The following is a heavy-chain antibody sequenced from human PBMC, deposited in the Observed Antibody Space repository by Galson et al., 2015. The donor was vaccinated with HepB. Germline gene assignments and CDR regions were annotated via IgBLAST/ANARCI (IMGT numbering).Heavy chain of an antibody. CDR3: AKDSLLDYYGSGTLWAFDI. D-gene: IGHD3-10*01. V-gene: IGHV3-23*01. Sequence: SGAEVKKPGDSLRLSCAATEFTFSNYAMSWVRQAPGKGLEWVSTISGCGARTYYADSVKGRFTVSRDNSKNTLYLQMNSLRAEDTAVYYCAKDSLLDYYGSGTLWAFDIWGHGTMVTVSS. CDR2: ISGCGART. J-gene: IGHJ3*02. CDR1: EFTFSNYA.